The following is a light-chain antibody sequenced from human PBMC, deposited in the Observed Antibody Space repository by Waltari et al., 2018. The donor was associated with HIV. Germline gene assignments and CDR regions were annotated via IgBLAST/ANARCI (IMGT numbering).Light chain of an antibody. Sequence: QSVLTQPPSVSGAPGQRVTISCTGSSSNIGAGSDVHWYQQLPGTAPKLLIYDNNNRPSGVPDRFSVSKSGTSASLAITGLQAEDEADYYCQSYDSGLRVFGGGTKLTVL. V-gene: IGLV1-40*01. CDR1: SSNIGAGSD. CDR2: DNN. J-gene: IGLJ3*02. CDR3: QSYDSGLRV.